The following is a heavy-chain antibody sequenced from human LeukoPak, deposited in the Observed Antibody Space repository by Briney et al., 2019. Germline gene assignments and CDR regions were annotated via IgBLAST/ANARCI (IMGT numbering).Heavy chain of an antibody. J-gene: IGHJ4*02. D-gene: IGHD3-22*01. CDR1: GGSFSGYY. Sequence: SETLSLTCAVYGGSFSGYYWSWIRQPPGKGLEWIGEINHSGSTNYNPSLKSRVTISVDTSKNQFSLKLSSVTAADTAVYYCARGGSWYYYDSSGYLSHWGQGTLVTVSS. V-gene: IGHV4-34*01. CDR3: ARGGSWYYYDSSGYLSH. CDR2: INHSGST.